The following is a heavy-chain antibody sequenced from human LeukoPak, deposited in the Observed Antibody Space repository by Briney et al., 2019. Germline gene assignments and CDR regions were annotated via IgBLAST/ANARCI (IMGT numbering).Heavy chain of an antibody. CDR3: ARRGSLDY. Sequence: SETLSLTCTVSGDSITTYYWSWIRQPPGKGLEWIGYIYYKGNTNYNPSLKSRVTISLDTSKNQFSLKLNSVTAADTAVYYCARRGSLDYWGQGTLVTVSS. D-gene: IGHD5-12*01. CDR1: GDSITTYY. CDR2: IYYKGNT. V-gene: IGHV4-59*01. J-gene: IGHJ4*02.